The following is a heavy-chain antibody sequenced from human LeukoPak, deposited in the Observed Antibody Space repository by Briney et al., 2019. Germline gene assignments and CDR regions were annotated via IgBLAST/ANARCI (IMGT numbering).Heavy chain of an antibody. Sequence: SEALSLTCTVSGDSINTASYYWGWIRQPPGKGLEWIGSIYYRGSSFYNPSLQSRVTISVDMSKNQFSLNLNSVTAADTAVYYCARHAGTGGGIDYWGQGTLVTVSS. CDR1: GDSINTASYY. D-gene: IGHD3/OR15-3a*01. J-gene: IGHJ4*02. CDR3: ARHAGTGGGIDY. CDR2: IYYRGSS. V-gene: IGHV4-39*01.